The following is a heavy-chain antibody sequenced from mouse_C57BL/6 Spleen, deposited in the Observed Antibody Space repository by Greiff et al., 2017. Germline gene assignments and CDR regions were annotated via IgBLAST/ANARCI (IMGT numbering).Heavy chain of an antibody. V-gene: IGHV1-50*01. CDR2: IDPSDSYT. CDR1: GYTFTSYW. Sequence: QVQLQQPGAELVKPGASVKLSCKASGYTFTSYWMQWVKQRPGQGLEWIGEIDPSDSYTNYNQKFKGKATLTVDTSSSTAYMQRSSLTSGDSAVYYGARSGGTYWYFEVWGTGTTVTVSS. CDR3: ARSGGTYWYFEV. D-gene: IGHD1-1*02. J-gene: IGHJ1*03.